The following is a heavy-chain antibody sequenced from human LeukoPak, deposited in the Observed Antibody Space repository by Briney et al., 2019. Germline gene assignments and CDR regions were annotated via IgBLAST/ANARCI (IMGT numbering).Heavy chain of an antibody. V-gene: IGHV3-30*02. J-gene: IGHJ4*02. Sequence: PGGSLRLSCAASGFTFSSYGMHWVRQAPGKGVEWVAFIRYDGSNKYYADSVKGRFIISRADSKNTLYLQMNSLRAEDTAVYYCAKDVSVEWEIVDYWGQGTLVTVSS. CDR1: GFTFSSYG. D-gene: IGHD1-26*01. CDR3: AKDVSVEWEIVDY. CDR2: IRYDGSNK.